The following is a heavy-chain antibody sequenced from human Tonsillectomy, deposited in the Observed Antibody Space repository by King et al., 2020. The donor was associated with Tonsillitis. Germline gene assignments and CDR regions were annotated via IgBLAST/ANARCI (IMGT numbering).Heavy chain of an antibody. V-gene: IGHV3-33*06. CDR1: GFTFSSYG. CDR2: IWYDGSNK. Sequence: VQLVESGGGVVQPGRSLRLSCAASGFTFSSYGMHWVRQAPGKGLEWVAVIWYDGSNKYYADFVKGRFTSSRDNSKNTLYLHMNSLRAEDTAVFYCAKDMTSNWDSPNDAFDVWGQGTMVTVSS. D-gene: IGHD1-7*01. CDR3: AKDMTSNWDSPNDAFDV. J-gene: IGHJ3*01.